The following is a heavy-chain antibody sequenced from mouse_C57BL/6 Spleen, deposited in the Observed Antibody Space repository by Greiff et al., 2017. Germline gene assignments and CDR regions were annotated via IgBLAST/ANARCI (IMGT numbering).Heavy chain of an antibody. CDR3: ARVVATYAMDY. Sequence: EVKLMESGGGLVKPGGSLKLSCAASGFTFSDYGMHWVRQAPEKGLEWVAYISSGSSTIYYADTVKGRFTISRDNAKNTLFLQMTSLRSEDTAMYYCARVVATYAMDYWGQGTSVTVSS. CDR2: ISSGSSTI. J-gene: IGHJ4*01. D-gene: IGHD1-1*01. V-gene: IGHV5-17*01. CDR1: GFTFSDYG.